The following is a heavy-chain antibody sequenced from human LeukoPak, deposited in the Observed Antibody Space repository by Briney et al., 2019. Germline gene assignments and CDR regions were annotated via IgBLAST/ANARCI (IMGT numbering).Heavy chain of an antibody. CDR2: IYYSGTT. D-gene: IGHD2-2*01. Sequence: PSETLSLTCTVSGGSISSSTYYWGWIRQPPGKGLEWIGSIYYSGTTYYNPPLGSRVIISIDRSKNQFSLKLSSVTAADTAVYYCARRYCSSTSCLHFDYWGQGTLVTVSS. CDR3: ARRYCSSTSCLHFDY. CDR1: GGSISSSTYY. J-gene: IGHJ4*02. V-gene: IGHV4-39*01.